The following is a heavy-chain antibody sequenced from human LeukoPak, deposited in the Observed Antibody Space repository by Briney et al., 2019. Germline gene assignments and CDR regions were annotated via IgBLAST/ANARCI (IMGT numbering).Heavy chain of an antibody. CDR2: ITGSGGYT. J-gene: IGHJ4*02. D-gene: IGHD1-26*01. Sequence: AGSLTLSCTASGLTSANYAVSWVRQAPGKGLEWVSAITGSGGYTYYADSVKGRFTISRDDSKNTLYLQMNSLRAEDTAVYYCAKENSGKYPDYWGQGTLVTVST. CDR1: GLTSANYA. CDR3: AKENSGKYPDY. V-gene: IGHV3-23*01.